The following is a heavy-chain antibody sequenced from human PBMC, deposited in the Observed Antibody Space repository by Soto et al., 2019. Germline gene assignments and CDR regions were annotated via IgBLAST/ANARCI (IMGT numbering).Heavy chain of an antibody. D-gene: IGHD3-3*01. Sequence: ASVKVSCKASGYTFTGYYMHWVRQAPGQGLEWMGWINPNSGGTNYAQKFQGRVTMTRDTSISTAYMELSRRRSDGTAVYYCARYYDFWSGVEQPPRDYYYYCDGMDVRGQGATVAGSS. V-gene: IGHV1-2*02. CDR3: ARYYDFWSGVEQPPRDYYYYCDGMDV. J-gene: IGHJ6*02. CDR1: GYTFTGYY. CDR2: INPNSGGT.